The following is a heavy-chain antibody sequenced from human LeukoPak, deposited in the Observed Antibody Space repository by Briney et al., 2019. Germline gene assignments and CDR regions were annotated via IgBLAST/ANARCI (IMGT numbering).Heavy chain of an antibody. J-gene: IGHJ4*02. CDR2: IYPGDSDT. V-gene: IGHV5-51*01. D-gene: IGHD6-25*01. CDR1: GYSFTSYW. Sequence: GESLKISCKGSGYSFTSYWIGWVRQMPGKGLDWMGMIYPGDSDTTYNPSFQGHVTMSVDRSISTAYLQWRSLKASDTAMYYCARVFYSSAWKYYFDYWGQGTLVTVSS. CDR3: ARVFYSSAWKYYFDY.